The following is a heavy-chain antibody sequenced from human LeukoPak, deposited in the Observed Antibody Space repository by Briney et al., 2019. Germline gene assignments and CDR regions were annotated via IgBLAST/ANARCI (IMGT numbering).Heavy chain of an antibody. CDR3: ARDPLRSTWSTYYNALDV. D-gene: IGHD6-13*01. V-gene: IGHV1-18*01. Sequence: ASVRLSPTPAVYSVASYAINWVRQAPAQGLEWMGWISAYNGNTDYAQKLQGRVTMTTDTSTSTAYMELRSLTSDDTAVYYCARDPLRSTWSTYYNALDVWGQGTTVTVSS. CDR2: ISAYNGNT. J-gene: IGHJ6*02. CDR1: VYSVASYA.